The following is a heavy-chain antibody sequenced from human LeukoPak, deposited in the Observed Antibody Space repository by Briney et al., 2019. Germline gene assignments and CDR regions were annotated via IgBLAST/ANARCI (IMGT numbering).Heavy chain of an antibody. CDR3: AKELPVPGWLDP. V-gene: IGHV3-23*01. J-gene: IGHJ5*02. CDR2: ISATGGGT. D-gene: IGHD3-10*01. CDR1: GFTFSSFA. Sequence: PGGSLRLSCAASGFTFSSFAMTWVRQAPGKGLEWISAISATGGGTYYADAVKGRFTISRDNSMDTLYLQMNSLRLEDTAVYYCAKELPVPGWLDPWGQGTLVTVSS.